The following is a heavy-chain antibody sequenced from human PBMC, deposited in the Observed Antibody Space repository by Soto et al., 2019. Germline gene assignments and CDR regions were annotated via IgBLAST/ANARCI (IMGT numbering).Heavy chain of an antibody. V-gene: IGHV4-34*01. CDR3: AIRRLSSNDAFDI. J-gene: IGHJ3*02. CDR1: GGSFSGYY. Sequence: SETLSLTCAVYGGSFSGYYWSWIRQPQGKGLEWIGEINHSGSTNYNPSLKSRVTISVDTSKNQFSLKLSSVTAADTAVYYCAIRRLSSNDAFDIWGQGTLVTGSS. D-gene: IGHD3-16*02. CDR2: INHSGST.